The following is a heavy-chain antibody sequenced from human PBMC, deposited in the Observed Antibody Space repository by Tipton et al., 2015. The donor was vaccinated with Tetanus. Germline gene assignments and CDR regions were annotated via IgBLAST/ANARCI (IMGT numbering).Heavy chain of an antibody. V-gene: IGHV4-59*01. CDR2: IYYSGRT. D-gene: IGHD2-2*01. Sequence: TLSLTCTVSGGSISSYYWSWIRQPPGKGLEWIGYIYYSGRTNYNPSPKSRVTISVDTSKNQFSLKLSSVTAADTAVYYCARGQLLSRDWFDPWGQGTLVTVSS. CDR3: ARGQLLSRDWFDP. J-gene: IGHJ5*02. CDR1: GGSISSYY.